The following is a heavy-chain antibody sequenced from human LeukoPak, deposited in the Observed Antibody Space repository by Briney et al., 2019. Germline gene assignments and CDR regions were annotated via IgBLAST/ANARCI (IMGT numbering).Heavy chain of an antibody. D-gene: IGHD6-13*01. CDR1: GFTFSSYA. CDR3: ARDRYNSSWYGPYYYYYGMDV. CDR2: ISSNGGGT. Sequence: PGGSLRLSCEASGFTFSSYAMHWVRQAPGKGLEYVSTISSNGGGTYYANSVKGRFTISRDNAKNSLYLQMNSLRAEDTAVYYCARDRYNSSWYGPYYYYYGMDVWGQGTTVTVSS. V-gene: IGHV3-64*01. J-gene: IGHJ6*02.